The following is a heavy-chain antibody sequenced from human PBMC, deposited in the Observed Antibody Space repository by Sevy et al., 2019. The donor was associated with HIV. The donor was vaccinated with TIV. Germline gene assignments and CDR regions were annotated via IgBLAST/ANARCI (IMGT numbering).Heavy chain of an antibody. D-gene: IGHD2-2*01. V-gene: IGHV3-48*02. CDR2: ISSSSSTI. CDR1: GFTFSSYS. CDR3: AREGGYCSSTSCYHYYYMDV. Sequence: GGSLRLSCAASGFTFSSYSMNWVRQAPGEGLEWVSYISSSSSTIYYADSVKGRFTISRDNAKNSLYLQMNSLRDEDTAVYYCAREGGYCSSTSCYHYYYMDVWGKGTTVTVSS. J-gene: IGHJ6*03.